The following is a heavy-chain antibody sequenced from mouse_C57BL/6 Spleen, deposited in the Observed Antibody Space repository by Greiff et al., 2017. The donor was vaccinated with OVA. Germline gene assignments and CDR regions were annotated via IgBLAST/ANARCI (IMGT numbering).Heavy chain of an antibody. Sequence: DVMLVESGGGLVKPGGSLKLSCAASGFTFSDYGMHWVRQAPEKGLEWVAYISRGSSTIYYADTVKGRFTLSRDNAKNTLFLQMTSLRSEDTAMYYCARRNYGSLYYFDYWGQGTTLTVSS. V-gene: IGHV5-17*01. CDR2: ISRGSSTI. CDR1: GFTFSDYG. D-gene: IGHD1-1*01. CDR3: ARRNYGSLYYFDY. J-gene: IGHJ2*01.